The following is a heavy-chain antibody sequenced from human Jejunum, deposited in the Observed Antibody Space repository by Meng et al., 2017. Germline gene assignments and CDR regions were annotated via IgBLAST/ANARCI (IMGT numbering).Heavy chain of an antibody. Sequence: QVQLVQSGAEVKKPGASVKVSCKASGYTFTGYYMHWVRQAPGQGLESMGRINPDSGGTNFAQKFQGRVTMTRDTSISTAYMELSRLTSDDTAVYYCARAPDYSDNWFDPWGQGTLVTVSS. J-gene: IGHJ5*02. CDR1: GYTFTGYY. CDR2: INPDSGGT. D-gene: IGHD2-15*01. CDR3: ARAPDYSDNWFDP. V-gene: IGHV1-2*06.